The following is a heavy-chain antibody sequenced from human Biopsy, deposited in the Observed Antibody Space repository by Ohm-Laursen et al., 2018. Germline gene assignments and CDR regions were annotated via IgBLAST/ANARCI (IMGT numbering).Heavy chain of an antibody. CDR3: AREQSALSGGGSRFDS. D-gene: IGHD6-19*01. J-gene: IGHJ5*01. CDR1: GFPFTGFS. V-gene: IGHV3-21*01. CDR2: ITSGSSYI. Sequence: SLRLSCSAPGFPFTGFSMDWARQAPGKGLEWVASITSGSSYIYYADSVKGRFTISRDNPKNSLYLQMNSLRADDSAVYFCAREQSALSGGGSRFDSWGQGTLVIVSS.